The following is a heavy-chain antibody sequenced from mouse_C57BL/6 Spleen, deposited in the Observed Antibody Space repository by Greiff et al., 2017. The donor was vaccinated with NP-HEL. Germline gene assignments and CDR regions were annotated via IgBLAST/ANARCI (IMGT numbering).Heavy chain of an antibody. CDR1: GFTFSDYG. Sequence: EVMLVESGGGLVKPGGSLKLSCAASGFTFSDYGMHWVRQAPEKGLEWVAYISSGSSTIYYAETVKGRFTISRDNAKNTLFLQMTSLRSEDTAMYYCARLTGTSYFDYWGQGTTLTVSS. CDR2: ISSGSSTI. J-gene: IGHJ2*01. V-gene: IGHV5-17*01. CDR3: ARLTGTSYFDY. D-gene: IGHD4-1*01.